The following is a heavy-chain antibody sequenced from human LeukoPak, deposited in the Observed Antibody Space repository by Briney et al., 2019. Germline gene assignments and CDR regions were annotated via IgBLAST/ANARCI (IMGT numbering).Heavy chain of an antibody. Sequence: SETLSLTCTVSGGSISSYYWSWIRQPPGKGLEWIGYIYFSGSTHYNPSLKSRVTISVDTSKNQFSLKLSSVTAADTAVYYCARTEESGYSYRYFGYYYYMDVWGKGTTVTVSS. CDR2: IYFSGST. J-gene: IGHJ6*03. CDR1: GGSISSYY. D-gene: IGHD5-18*01. V-gene: IGHV4-59*01. CDR3: ARTEESGYSYRYFGYYYYMDV.